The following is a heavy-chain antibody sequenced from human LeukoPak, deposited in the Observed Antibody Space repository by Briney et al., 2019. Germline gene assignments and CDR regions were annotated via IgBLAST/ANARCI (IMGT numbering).Heavy chain of an antibody. CDR1: GFTFSSYA. Sequence: PGGSLRLSCAASGFTFSSYAMNXXXQAPGKGLXWVSVIXGSDGTTYYADSVKGRFTISRXNSKNTLYLQMNSLRAEDTAVYYCARRNAAYGPFDPWAQGTLVTVSS. CDR2: IXGSDGTT. CDR3: ARRNAAYGPFDP. V-gene: IGHV3-23*01. D-gene: IGHD3-10*01. J-gene: IGHJ5*02.